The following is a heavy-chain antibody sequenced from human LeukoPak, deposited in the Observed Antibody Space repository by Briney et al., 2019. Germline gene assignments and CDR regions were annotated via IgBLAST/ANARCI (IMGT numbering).Heavy chain of an antibody. V-gene: IGHV3-7*01. CDR3: AELGITMIGGV. D-gene: IGHD3-10*02. J-gene: IGHJ6*04. CDR2: IKQDGGEN. Sequence: GGSLRLSCAASGFTFSSNWMSWVRQAPGKGLVWGANIKQDGGENDYVDSVKGRFTTSRDNAKNALYLQMNSLRAEDTAVYYCAELGITMIGGVWGKGTTVTTSS. CDR1: GFTFSSNW.